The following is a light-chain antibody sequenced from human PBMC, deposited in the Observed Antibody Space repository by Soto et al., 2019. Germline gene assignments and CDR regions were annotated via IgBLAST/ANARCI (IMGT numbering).Light chain of an antibody. CDR2: AAS. Sequence: EIVLTQSPGTLSLSPGERATLSCRASQSVSSSYLAWYQQKPGQAPRLLIYAASSRATGIPDRFSGRGSGTDFTLTISRLEPEDFAVYYCQQYGSSQWTFGQGTKVDI. V-gene: IGKV3-20*01. CDR3: QQYGSSQWT. J-gene: IGKJ1*01. CDR1: QSVSSSY.